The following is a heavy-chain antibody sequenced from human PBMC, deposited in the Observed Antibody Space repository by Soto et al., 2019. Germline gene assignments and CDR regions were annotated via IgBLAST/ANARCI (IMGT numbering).Heavy chain of an antibody. CDR1: GGSISSYY. D-gene: IGHD2-2*01. V-gene: IGHV4-59*01. Sequence: SETLSLTCTVSGGSISSYYWSWIRQPPGKGLEWIGYIYYSGSTNYNPSLKSRVTISVDTSKNQFSLKLSSVTAADTAVYYCARLGYCSSTSCYVLILDYWGQGTTVTVSS. CDR2: IYYSGST. J-gene: IGHJ4*03. CDR3: ARLGYCSSTSCYVLILDY.